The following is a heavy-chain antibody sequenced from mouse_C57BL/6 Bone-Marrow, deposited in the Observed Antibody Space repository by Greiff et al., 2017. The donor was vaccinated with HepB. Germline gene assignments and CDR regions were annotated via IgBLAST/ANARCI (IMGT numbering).Heavy chain of an antibody. CDR1: GFTFSNYW. V-gene: IGHV6-3*01. Sequence: EVQGVESGGGLVQPGGSMKLSCVASGFTFSNYWMNWVRQSPEKGLEWVAQIRLKSDNYATHYAESVKGRFTISRDDSKSSVYLQMNNLRAEDTGIYYCTVYYYGSSYVGDYWGQGTTLTVSS. J-gene: IGHJ2*01. CDR3: TVYYYGSSYVGDY. D-gene: IGHD1-1*01. CDR2: IRLKSDNYAT.